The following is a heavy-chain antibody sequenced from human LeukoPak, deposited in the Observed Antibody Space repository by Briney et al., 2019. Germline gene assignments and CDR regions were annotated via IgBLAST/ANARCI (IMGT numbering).Heavy chain of an antibody. CDR3: ARARSQGSSWTNYYDAFDI. CDR2: IIPIFGTA. Sequence: VASVKVSCKASGGTFSSYAISWVRQAPGQGLEWMGGIIPIFGTANYAQEFQGRVTITADESTSTAYMELSSLRSEDTAVYYCARARSQGSSWTNYYDAFDIWGQGTMVTVSS. J-gene: IGHJ3*02. V-gene: IGHV1-69*13. D-gene: IGHD6-13*01. CDR1: GGTFSSYA.